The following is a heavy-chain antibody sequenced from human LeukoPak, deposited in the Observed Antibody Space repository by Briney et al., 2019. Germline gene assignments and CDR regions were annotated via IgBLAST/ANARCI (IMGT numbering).Heavy chain of an antibody. CDR1: GFKFGDYA. D-gene: IGHD2-15*01. CDR2: IGWSSGSM. CDR3: ARSVVVVAATPTHFDL. Sequence: GGSLRLSCAASGFKFGDYAMHWVRLGPGKGLEWVSGIGWSSGSMDYADSVRGRFTISRDNAKNSVYLQMNSLRPDDTALYYCARSVVVVAATPTHFDLWGRGTQVTVSS. V-gene: IGHV3-9*01. J-gene: IGHJ2*01.